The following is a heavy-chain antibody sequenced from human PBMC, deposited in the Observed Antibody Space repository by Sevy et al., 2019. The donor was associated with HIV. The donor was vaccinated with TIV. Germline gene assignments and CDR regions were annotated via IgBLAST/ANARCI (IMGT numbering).Heavy chain of an antibody. CDR2: ISGISNYI. J-gene: IGHJ3*02. V-gene: IGHV3-21*01. CDR3: ARNNCSITNCYMGDVFDI. CDR1: GFTFSDYS. Sequence: GGSLRLSCAASGFTFSDYSMHWVRQAPGKGLEWVSSISGISNYIYYADSMKGRFTVSRDNARNSLYLQMNSLRAEDTAVYYCARNNCSITNCYMGDVFDIWGQGTMVTVSS. D-gene: IGHD2-2*02.